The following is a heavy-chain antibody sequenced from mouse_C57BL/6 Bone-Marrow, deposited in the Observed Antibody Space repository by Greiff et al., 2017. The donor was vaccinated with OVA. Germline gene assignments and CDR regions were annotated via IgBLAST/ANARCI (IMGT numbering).Heavy chain of an antibody. CDR3: ARWYYGSSFAY. CDR2: IYPRSGYT. V-gene: IGHV1-81*01. CDR1: CFTFPCFV. J-gene: IGHJ3*01. D-gene: IGHD1-1*01. Sequence: QVQLQQSGAELAWPWASVTLSLQASCFTFPCFVFSWVKPSTGPGLLLIGEIYPRSGYTYYNEKFKGKATLTADKSSSTAYMELRSLTSEDSAVYFCARWYYGSSFAYWGQGTLVTVSA.